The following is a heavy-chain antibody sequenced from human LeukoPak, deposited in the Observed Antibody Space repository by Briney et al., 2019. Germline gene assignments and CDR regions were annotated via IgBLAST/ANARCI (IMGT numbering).Heavy chain of an antibody. V-gene: IGHV3-20*04. J-gene: IGHJ5*02. CDR2: INWNGGST. Sequence: PGGSLRLSCAASGFTFDDYGMSWVRQAPGKGLEWVSGINWNGGSTGYADSVKGRFTISRDNAKNSLYLQMNSLRAEDTALYYCARDLVSGSYHPSWFDPWGQGTLVTVSS. D-gene: IGHD1-26*01. CDR1: GFTFDDYG. CDR3: ARDLVSGSYHPSWFDP.